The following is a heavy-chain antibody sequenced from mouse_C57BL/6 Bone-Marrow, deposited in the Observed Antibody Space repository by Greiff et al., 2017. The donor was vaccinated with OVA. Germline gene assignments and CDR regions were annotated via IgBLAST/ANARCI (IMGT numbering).Heavy chain of an antibody. J-gene: IGHJ3*01. Sequence: EVQLQQSGPELVKPGASVKIPCKASGYTFTDYNMDWVKQSHGKSLEWIGDINPNNGGTIYNQKFKGKATLTVDKSSSTAYMELRSLTSEDTAVYYCTRKGVYYYGSSLFAYWGQGTLVTVSA. D-gene: IGHD1-1*01. CDR2: INPNNGGT. CDR3: TRKGVYYYGSSLFAY. V-gene: IGHV1-18*01. CDR1: GYTFTDYN.